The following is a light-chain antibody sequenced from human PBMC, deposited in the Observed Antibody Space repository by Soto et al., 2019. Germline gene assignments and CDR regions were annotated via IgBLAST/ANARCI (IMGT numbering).Light chain of an antibody. CDR2: EHN. V-gene: IGLV6-57*04. CDR3: QSFDDSTFI. Sequence: NFMLTQPHSVSESPGKTVIISCTRSSGYIASKFVQWYKQRPGRAPTTLIYEHNRRPSGVPDRFSGAIDSSSNSASLIISGLKAEDEADYYCQSFDDSTFIFGGGTKLTVL. CDR1: SGYIASKF. J-gene: IGLJ2*01.